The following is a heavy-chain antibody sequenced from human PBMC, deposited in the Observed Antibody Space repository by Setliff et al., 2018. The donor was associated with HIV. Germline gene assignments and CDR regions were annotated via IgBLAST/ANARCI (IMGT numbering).Heavy chain of an antibody. Sequence: SETLSLTCTISGDSISNNNYHWGWIRQPPGKGLEWIGEINHSGSTNYNPSLKSRVTISVDTSKNQFSLKLTSVTAADTAVYYCARGERYRSSWYEGDNGFDPWGQGTLVTVSS. CDR3: ARGERYRSSWYEGDNGFDP. CDR2: INHSGST. V-gene: IGHV4-39*07. CDR1: GDSISNNNYH. D-gene: IGHD6-13*01. J-gene: IGHJ5*02.